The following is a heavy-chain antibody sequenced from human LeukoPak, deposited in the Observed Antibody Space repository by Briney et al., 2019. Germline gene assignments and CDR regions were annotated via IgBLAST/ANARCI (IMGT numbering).Heavy chain of an antibody. J-gene: IGHJ4*01. V-gene: IGHV3-48*04. CDR2: ISSSSSTI. CDR1: GFTFTRYS. D-gene: IGHD3-10*01. CDR3: ARDGGATLVRGVITFDY. Sequence: GGSLRLSCAASGFTFTRYSMTWVRQAPGKGLEWVSYISSSSSTIHYADSVKGRFTISRDNTKNSLYLQMNSLRAEDTAVYYCARDGGATLVRGVITFDYWGQEPWSPSPQ.